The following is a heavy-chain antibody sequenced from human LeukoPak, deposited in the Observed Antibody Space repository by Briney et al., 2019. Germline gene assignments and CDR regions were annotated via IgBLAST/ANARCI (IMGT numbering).Heavy chain of an antibody. J-gene: IGHJ4*02. CDR3: AKDPYGTRYFDY. D-gene: IGHD2-2*01. CDR1: GFTFSSHA. Sequence: QSGGSLRLSCAASGFTFSSHALSWVRQAPGKGLEWVSSLSGSGYNTYYADSVKGRFTISRDNFKNTVYLQMNSLRAEDTAVYYCAKDPYGTRYFDYWGQGTLVTVSS. V-gene: IGHV3-23*01. CDR2: LSGSGYNT.